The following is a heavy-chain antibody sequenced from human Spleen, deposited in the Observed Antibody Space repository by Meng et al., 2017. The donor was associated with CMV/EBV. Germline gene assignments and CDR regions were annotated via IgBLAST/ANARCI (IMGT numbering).Heavy chain of an antibody. D-gene: IGHD3-16*01. CDR1: GYNFTGYY. J-gene: IGHJ4*02. CDR2: ISGYNGNT. V-gene: IGHV1-18*04. CDR3: ATLGFWGDYFDH. Sequence: ASVKVSCKASGYNFTGYYMHWVRQAPGQGLEWMGWISGYNGNTKYAQKFHDRVTMTTDTTSSTAYMELRSLRSDDTAVYYCATLGFWGDYFDHWGQGTLVTVSS.